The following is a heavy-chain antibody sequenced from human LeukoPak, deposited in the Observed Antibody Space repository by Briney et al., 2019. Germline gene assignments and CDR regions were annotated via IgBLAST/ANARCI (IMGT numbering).Heavy chain of an antibody. Sequence: GGSLRLSCAASGVTFSSHWMNWVRQAPGKGLEWVSYISSSSTTLYYADSVKGRFTISRDNAKSSLYLQMNSLRDEDTAVYYCARAYSNGWYFFDYWGQGTLVTVSS. V-gene: IGHV3-48*02. CDR3: ARAYSNGWYFFDY. CDR2: ISSSSTTL. D-gene: IGHD6-19*01. CDR1: GVTFSSHW. J-gene: IGHJ4*02.